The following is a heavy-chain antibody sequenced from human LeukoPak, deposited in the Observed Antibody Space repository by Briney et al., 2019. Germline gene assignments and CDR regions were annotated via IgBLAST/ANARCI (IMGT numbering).Heavy chain of an antibody. J-gene: IGHJ3*02. Sequence: GESLRLSCAASGFTFSSYAMSWVRQPPGKGLEWVSSISGSGGGTYDADSVKGRFTISRDNSKNTLDLQMNSLRADDTAVYYCARDWPSEWQQLPDYDAVDIWGQGTMVTVSS. CDR1: GFTFSSYA. V-gene: IGHV3-23*01. D-gene: IGHD6-13*01. CDR2: ISGSGGGT. CDR3: ARDWPSEWQQLPDYDAVDI.